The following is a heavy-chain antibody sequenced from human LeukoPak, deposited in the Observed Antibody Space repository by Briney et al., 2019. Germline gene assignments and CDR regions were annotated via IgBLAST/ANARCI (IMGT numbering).Heavy chain of an antibody. J-gene: IGHJ6*02. CDR2: IRSKAYGGTI. Sequence: GSLRLSCTTSGFTFGDYAMSWVRQAPGKGLEWVGFIRSKAYGGTIEYAASVKGRFTILRDDSKSIAYLQMNSLKTEDTAVYYCSREEERNFDWSVWGQGTTVTVSS. CDR3: SREEERNFDWSV. V-gene: IGHV3-49*04. D-gene: IGHD3-9*01. CDR1: GFTFGDYA.